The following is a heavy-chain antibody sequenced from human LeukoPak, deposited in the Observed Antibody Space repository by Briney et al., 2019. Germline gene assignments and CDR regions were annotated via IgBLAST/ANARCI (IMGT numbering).Heavy chain of an antibody. D-gene: IGHD3-22*01. J-gene: IGHJ4*02. CDR2: IYYSGST. CDR3: ARQGGYHSPFDY. CDR1: GGSISNYY. Sequence: SEILSLTCTVSGGSISNYYWSWIRQPPGKGLEWIGYIYYSGSTNYNPSLKSRVTISVDTSKNQFSLKLTSVTAADTAVYYCARQGGYHSPFDYWGQGILVTVSS. V-gene: IGHV4-59*08.